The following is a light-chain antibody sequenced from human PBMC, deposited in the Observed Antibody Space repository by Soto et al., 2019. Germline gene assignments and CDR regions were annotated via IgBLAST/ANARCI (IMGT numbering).Light chain of an antibody. CDR2: GAS. J-gene: IGKJ1*01. CDR1: QSVSSNY. CDR3: QQYAASPRT. V-gene: IGKV3-20*01. Sequence: IVLTQSPGTLSLSPRESATLSCRASQSVSSNYLAWYQHRPGQAPRLLIYGASNRAPGIPDRFSGSGSGTDFTLTISRLEPEDFAVYYCQQYAASPRTFGQGTQVEV.